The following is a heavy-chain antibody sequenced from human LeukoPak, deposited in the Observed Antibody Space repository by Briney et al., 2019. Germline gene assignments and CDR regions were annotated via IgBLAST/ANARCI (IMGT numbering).Heavy chain of an antibody. D-gene: IGHD6-6*01. V-gene: IGHV1-2*02. Sequence: ASVKVSCKASGYTFTGYYMHWVRQAPGQGLEWMGWINPNSGGTNYAQKFQGRVTMTRDTSISTAYMELSRLRSDDTAVYYCAKNLLYSSSPRGDYWGQGTLVTVSS. J-gene: IGHJ4*02. CDR1: GYTFTGYY. CDR2: INPNSGGT. CDR3: AKNLLYSSSPRGDY.